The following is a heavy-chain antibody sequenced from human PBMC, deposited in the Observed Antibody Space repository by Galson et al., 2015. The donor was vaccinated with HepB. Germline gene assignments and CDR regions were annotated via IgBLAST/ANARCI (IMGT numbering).Heavy chain of an antibody. CDR1: GFTFSGSA. CDR2: IRSKANSYAT. D-gene: IGHD1-26*01. J-gene: IGHJ6*02. CDR3: TRRISGSYSDYYYGMDV. Sequence: SLRLSCAASGFTFSGSAMHWVRQASGKGLEWVGRIRSKANSYATAYAASVKGRFTISRDDSKNTAYLQMNSLKTEDTAVYYCTRRISGSYSDYYYGMDVWGQGTTVTVSS. V-gene: IGHV3-73*01.